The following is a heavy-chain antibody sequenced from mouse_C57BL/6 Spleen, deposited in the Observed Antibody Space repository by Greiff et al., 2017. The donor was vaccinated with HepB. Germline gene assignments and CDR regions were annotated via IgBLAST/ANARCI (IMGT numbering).Heavy chain of an antibody. V-gene: IGHV1-55*01. Sequence: QVQLQQSGAELVKPGASVKMSCKASGYTFTSYWITWVKQRPGQGLEWIGDIYPGSGSTNYNEKFKSKATLTVDTSSSTAYMQLSSLTSEDSAVYYCARLDYGSSYCFDYWGQGTTLTVSS. CDR2: IYPGSGST. CDR3: ARLDYGSSYCFDY. CDR1: GYTFTSYW. J-gene: IGHJ2*01. D-gene: IGHD1-1*01.